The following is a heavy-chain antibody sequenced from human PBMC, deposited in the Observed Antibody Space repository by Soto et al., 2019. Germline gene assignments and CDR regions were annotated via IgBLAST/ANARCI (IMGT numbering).Heavy chain of an antibody. D-gene: IGHD6-6*01. J-gene: IGHJ5*02. Sequence: GGSLRLSCAASGFAVSSSYAMSWVRQAPGKGLEWVSAISGSGGSTYYADSVKGRFTISRDNSKNTLYLQMNSLRAEDTAVYYCAKDRGAARFNWFDPWGQGTLVTVSS. V-gene: IGHV3-23*01. CDR1: GFAVSSSYA. CDR3: AKDRGAARFNWFDP. CDR2: ISGSGGST.